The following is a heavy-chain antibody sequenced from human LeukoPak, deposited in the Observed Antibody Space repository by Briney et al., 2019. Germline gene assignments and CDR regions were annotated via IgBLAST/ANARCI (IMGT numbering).Heavy chain of an antibody. J-gene: IGHJ6*03. D-gene: IGHD2-2*01. V-gene: IGHV3-48*03. CDR2: ISSSGSTI. CDR3: AREDIVVVPAAMRAYYYYYYMDV. CDR1: GFTFSSYE. Sequence: GGSLRLSCAASGFTFSSYEMNWVRQAPGKGLEWVSYISSSGSTIYYADSVKGRFTISRDSAKNSLYLQMNSLRAEDTAVYYCAREDIVVVPAAMRAYYYYYYMDVWGKGTTVTISS.